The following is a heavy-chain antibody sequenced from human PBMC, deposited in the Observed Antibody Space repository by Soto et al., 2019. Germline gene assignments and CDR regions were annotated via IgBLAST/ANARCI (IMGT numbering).Heavy chain of an antibody. Sequence: QVQLVQSGAEVKKPGASVKVSCKASGYTFTSYYMHWVRQAPGQGLEWMGIINPSGGSTSYAQKFQGRVTMTRDTSTSTVYMELSSLRSEDTAVYYCARTEAYYYDSSGYYYYFDYWGQGTLVTVSS. J-gene: IGHJ4*02. V-gene: IGHV1-46*01. CDR3: ARTEAYYYDSSGYYYYFDY. CDR1: GYTFTSYY. CDR2: INPSGGST. D-gene: IGHD3-22*01.